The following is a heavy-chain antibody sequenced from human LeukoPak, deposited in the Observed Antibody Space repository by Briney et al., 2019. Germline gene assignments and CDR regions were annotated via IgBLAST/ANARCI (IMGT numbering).Heavy chain of an antibody. CDR3: ATDSGGHNLYNWFDP. Sequence: GGSLRLSCAAAGLTFSNYWMHWVRQVPGKGLVWVSRINGDGTLTHYADSVKGRFTISRDNGKNTLYLQMNSLRAEDTAVYFCATDSGGHNLYNWFDPWGQGTQVTVSS. J-gene: IGHJ5*02. V-gene: IGHV3-74*01. CDR2: INGDGTLT. CDR1: GLTFSNYW. D-gene: IGHD3-16*01.